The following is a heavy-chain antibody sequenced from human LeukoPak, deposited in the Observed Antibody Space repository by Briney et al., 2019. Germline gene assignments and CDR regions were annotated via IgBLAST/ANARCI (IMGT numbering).Heavy chain of an antibody. CDR3: ARDWSDGFDY. D-gene: IGHD3-3*01. CDR2: IKEDGSEK. Sequence: GGSLRLSCAASGFTFSSYWMSWVRQAPGKGLEWVASIKEDGSEKYYVDSVKGRFTISRDNAKNSVYLQMNSLRAEDMAVYYCARDWSDGFDYWGQGTLVTVSS. CDR1: GFTFSSYW. V-gene: IGHV3-7*01. J-gene: IGHJ4*02.